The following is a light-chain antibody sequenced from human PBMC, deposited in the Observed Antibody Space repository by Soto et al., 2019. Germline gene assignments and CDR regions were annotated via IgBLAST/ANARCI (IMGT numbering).Light chain of an antibody. J-gene: IGKJ5*01. CDR1: QSISIW. V-gene: IGKV1-5*03. CDR2: KAS. Sequence: DIQMTQSPSTLSASVGDRVTITCRASQSISIWLAWYQQNPGKAPTILIYKASSLESGVPSRFIGSGSGKEFPPTIRSLQPEDFATYYCQQGYSFPFTFGQGTRLEIK. CDR3: QQGYSFPFT.